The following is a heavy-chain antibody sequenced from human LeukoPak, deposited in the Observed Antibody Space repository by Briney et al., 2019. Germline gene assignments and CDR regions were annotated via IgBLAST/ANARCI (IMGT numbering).Heavy chain of an antibody. CDR2: IKSKTDGGTT. CDR3: TTVGIAALWWYSTNYYFDY. V-gene: IGHV3-15*01. D-gene: IGHD6-6*01. CDR1: GFTFSNAW. Sequence: GGSLRLSCAASGFTFSNAWMSWVRQAPGKGLEWVGRIKSKTDGGTTDYAAPVKGRFTISRDDSKNTLYLQMNSLKTEDTAVYYCTTVGIAALWWYSTNYYFDYWGQGTLVTVSS. J-gene: IGHJ4*02.